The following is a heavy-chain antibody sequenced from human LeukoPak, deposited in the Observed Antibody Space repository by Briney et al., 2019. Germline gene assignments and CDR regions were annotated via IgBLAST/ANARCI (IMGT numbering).Heavy chain of an antibody. D-gene: IGHD1-26*01. CDR1: GFTFSSYA. Sequence: GWSLRLSCAASGFTFSSYAMSWLRQAPGNGLEWVSAISGSGGSTYYADSAKGRFTISRDNSKNTLYLQMNSLRAEDTAVYYCAKNEGWELHDAFDIWGQGTMVTVSS. V-gene: IGHV3-23*01. CDR3: AKNEGWELHDAFDI. CDR2: ISGSGGST. J-gene: IGHJ3*02.